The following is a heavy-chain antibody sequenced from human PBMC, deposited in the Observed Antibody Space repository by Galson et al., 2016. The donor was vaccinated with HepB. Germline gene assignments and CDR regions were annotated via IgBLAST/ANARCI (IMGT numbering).Heavy chain of an antibody. Sequence: SLRLSCAASGFIFSSYNMNWVRQASGMGLEWVSSISSSGRYIFYADPVHGRFTISIDNADTSLYLQMKSLRAEDTAVYYCAREVWAARTDYYAMDVWGQGTTVTVSS. CDR3: AREVWAARTDYYAMDV. D-gene: IGHD6-6*01. CDR2: ISSSGRYI. V-gene: IGHV3-21*01. CDR1: GFIFSSYN. J-gene: IGHJ6*02.